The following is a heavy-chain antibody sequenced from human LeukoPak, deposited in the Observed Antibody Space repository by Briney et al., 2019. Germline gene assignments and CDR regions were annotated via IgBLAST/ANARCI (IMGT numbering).Heavy chain of an antibody. CDR2: IWYDGSNK. J-gene: IGHJ4*02. CDR1: GFTFSSYG. CDR3: ARDKPPPYYYDSSGIFDY. V-gene: IGHV3-33*01. D-gene: IGHD3-22*01. Sequence: QPGRSLRLSCAASGFTFSSYGMHWVRQAPGKGLEWVAVIWYDGSNKYYADSVKGRFTISRDNSKNTLYLQMNSLRAEDAAVYYCARDKPPPYYYDSSGIFDYWGQGTLVTVSS.